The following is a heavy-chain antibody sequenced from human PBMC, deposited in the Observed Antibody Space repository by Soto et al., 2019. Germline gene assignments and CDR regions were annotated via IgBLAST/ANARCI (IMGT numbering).Heavy chain of an antibody. CDR1: GDTFTDYY. CDR2: VNPSGGHT. Sequence: QVQLMQSGAEVKKPGASVTVSCKASGDTFTDYYIHWVRQAPGQGLEWMGTVNPSGGHTTYDKHFLGRVTMTRDTSNCTLYMELTRQKSDASVVYYCARGRHVVVVTAALDYWGQGTLGTVSS. CDR3: ARGRHVVVVTAALDY. J-gene: IGHJ4*02. D-gene: IGHD2-21*02. V-gene: IGHV1-46*01.